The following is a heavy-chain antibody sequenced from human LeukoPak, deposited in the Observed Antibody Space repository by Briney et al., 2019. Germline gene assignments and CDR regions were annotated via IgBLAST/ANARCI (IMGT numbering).Heavy chain of an antibody. CDR2: ISGSSSSYI. CDR3: ARDFYDTSGYYYDY. J-gene: IGHJ4*02. D-gene: IGHD3-22*01. Sequence: GGSLRLSCAASGFTFSRYSMNWVRQTPGKGLEWVSSISGSSSSYIYYADSLKGRFTISRDNAKNSLYLQMNSLRAEDTAVYYCARDFYDTSGYYYDYWGQGTLVTVSS. V-gene: IGHV3-21*01. CDR1: GFTFSRYS.